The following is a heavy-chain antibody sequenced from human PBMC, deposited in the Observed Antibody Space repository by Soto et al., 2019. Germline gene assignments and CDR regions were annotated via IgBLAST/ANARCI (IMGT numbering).Heavy chain of an antibody. V-gene: IGHV4-59*08. CDR2: IYYSGST. J-gene: IGHJ6*04. Sequence: SETLSLTCTVSGGSISSYYWSWIRQPPGKGLEWIGYIYYSGSTNYNPSLKSRVTISVDTSKNQFSLKQSSVTAADAAVYYCARQLSKDSSSWYSMDVWGKGTTVTVSS. CDR3: ARQLSKDSSSWYSMDV. D-gene: IGHD6-13*01. CDR1: GGSISSYY.